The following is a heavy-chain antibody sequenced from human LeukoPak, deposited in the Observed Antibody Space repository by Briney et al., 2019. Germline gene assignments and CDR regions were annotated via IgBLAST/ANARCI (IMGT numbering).Heavy chain of an antibody. CDR1: GFTFSSYS. V-gene: IGHV3-21*01. CDR3: ARAWNGEDSSGCYDNWFDP. J-gene: IGHJ5*02. D-gene: IGHD6-19*01. Sequence: GGSLRLSCAASGFTFSSYSMNWVRQAPGKGLEWVSSISSSSSYIYYADSVKGRFTISRDNAKNSLYLQMNSLRAEDTAVYYCARAWNGEDSSGCYDNWFDPWGQGTLVTVSS. CDR2: ISSSSSYI.